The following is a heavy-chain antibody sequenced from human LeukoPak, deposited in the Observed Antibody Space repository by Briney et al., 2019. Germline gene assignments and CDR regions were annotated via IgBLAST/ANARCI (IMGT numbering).Heavy chain of an antibody. J-gene: IGHJ5*02. Sequence: PSETLSLTCTVSGGSVSSGSYYWSWIRQPPGKGLEWIGYIYYSGSTNYNPSLKSRVTILVDTSKDQFSLKLSSVTAADTAVYYCARDLIYCSSTSCYNRWFDPWGQGTLVTVSS. D-gene: IGHD2-2*02. V-gene: IGHV4-61*01. CDR1: GGSVSSGSYY. CDR3: ARDLIYCSSTSCYNRWFDP. CDR2: IYYSGST.